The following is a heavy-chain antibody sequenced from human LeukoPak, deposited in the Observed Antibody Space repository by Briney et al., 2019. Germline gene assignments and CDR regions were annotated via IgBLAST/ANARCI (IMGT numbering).Heavy chain of an antibody. V-gene: IGHV3-30*18. CDR3: AKSGQNYYGSV. CDR2: ISYDGTYK. Sequence: GGSLRLSCAASGFTFSNYWMGWVRQAPGKGLEGVAVISYDGTYKYYADSVKGRFTISRDNSKNTLYLQMNSLRAEDTAVYYCAKSGQNYYGSVWGQGTQVTVSS. D-gene: IGHD3-10*01. J-gene: IGHJ4*02. CDR1: GFTFSNYW.